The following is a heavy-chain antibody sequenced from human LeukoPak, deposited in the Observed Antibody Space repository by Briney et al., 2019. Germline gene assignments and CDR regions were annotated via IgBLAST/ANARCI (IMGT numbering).Heavy chain of an antibody. CDR1: GFTFSSYA. CDR3: AKDHSSGYYVWESPRDY. V-gene: IGHV3-23*01. Sequence: GGSLRLSCAASGFTFSSYAMSWVRQAPGKGLEWVSAISGSGGSTYYADSVKGRFTISRDNSKNTLYLQMNSLRAEDTAVYYCAKDHSSGYYVWESPRDYWGQGTLVTVSS. D-gene: IGHD3-22*01. CDR2: ISGSGGST. J-gene: IGHJ4*02.